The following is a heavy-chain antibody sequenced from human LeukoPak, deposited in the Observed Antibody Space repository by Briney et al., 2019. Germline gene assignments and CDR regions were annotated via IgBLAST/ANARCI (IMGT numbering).Heavy chain of an antibody. J-gene: IGHJ4*02. CDR1: GGSIRGYY. CDR3: ARGNILSGYCFDF. Sequence: PSETLSLTCAVYGGSIRGYYWSWIRQPPGKGLEWVGEIHYTGGTSYNPSLKSRATISIDTSKNQLSLKLSSVTAADTAVYYCARGNILSGYCFDFWGQGALVTVSS. CDR2: IHYTGGT. V-gene: IGHV4-34*01. D-gene: IGHD3-9*01.